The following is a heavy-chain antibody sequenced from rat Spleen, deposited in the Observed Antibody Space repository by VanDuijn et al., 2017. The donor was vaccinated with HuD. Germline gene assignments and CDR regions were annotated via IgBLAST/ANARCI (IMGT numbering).Heavy chain of an antibody. CDR3: ARHWIAAISTGDYFDY. Sequence: EVQLVESGGGLVQPGRSMKLSCAASGFTFSDYYMAWVRQAPKKGLEWVASISYEGSSTYYGDSVKGRFTISRDNAKNTLYLQMNSLRSEDTATYYCARHWIAAISTGDYFDYWGQGVMVTVSS. J-gene: IGHJ2*01. CDR1: GFTFSDYY. CDR2: ISYEGSST. V-gene: IGHV5-22*01. D-gene: IGHD1-2*01.